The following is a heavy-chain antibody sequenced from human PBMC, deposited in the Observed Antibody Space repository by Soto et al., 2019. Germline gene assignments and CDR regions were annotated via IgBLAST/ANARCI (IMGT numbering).Heavy chain of an antibody. Sequence: EVQLLESGGGLVQPGGSLRLSCAASGFTFSSYAMSWVRQAPGKGLEWVSSISGSGGSTYYADSVKGRFTISRDNSKNKQYLQMNRLGAEDTSVYYCAKDLVLVLYCYYGMDFWRKGTTVTVSS. CDR1: GFTFSSYA. V-gene: IGHV3-23*01. CDR3: AKDLVLVLYCYYGMDF. J-gene: IGHJ6*04. CDR2: ISGSGGST. D-gene: IGHD3-10*01.